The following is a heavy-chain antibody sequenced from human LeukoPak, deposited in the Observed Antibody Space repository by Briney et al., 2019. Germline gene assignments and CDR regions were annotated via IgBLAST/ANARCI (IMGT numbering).Heavy chain of an antibody. CDR1: GFTFSIYS. J-gene: IGHJ4*02. Sequence: GSLRLSREASGFTFSIYSMNWVRLAPGKGLEWVSHISSSSDTVYYADSVQGRFTVSRDNAQNSLYLHMDSLRAEDTALYYCARGSPGDYWGQGTLVTVSS. CDR2: ISSSSDTV. CDR3: ARGSPGDY. V-gene: IGHV3-48*01.